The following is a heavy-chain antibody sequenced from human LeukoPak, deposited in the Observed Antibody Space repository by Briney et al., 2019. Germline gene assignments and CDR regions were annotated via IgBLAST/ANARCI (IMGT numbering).Heavy chain of an antibody. J-gene: IGHJ3*02. CDR3: ARALVAGVTLNALDI. CDR1: GFSFSSYW. V-gene: IGHV3-74*01. D-gene: IGHD2-15*01. CDR2: IQYDGSTT. Sequence: GGSLRLSCAASGFSFSSYWMHWVRQVPGKGLVWVARIQYDGSTTNYADSVKGRFTISRDNAKKTLYVQMNSLRAEDTDVYYCARALVAGVTLNALDIWGQGTMVTVSS.